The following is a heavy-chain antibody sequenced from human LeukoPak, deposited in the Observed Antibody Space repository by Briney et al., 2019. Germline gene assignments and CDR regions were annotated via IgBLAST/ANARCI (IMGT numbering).Heavy chain of an antibody. V-gene: IGHV3-23*01. CDR3: AKASQFFFDY. J-gene: IGHJ4*02. CDR2: ISGSAGST. Sequence: GGSLRLSCAASGFTFSGYAMSWVRQAPGKGLEWVLGISGSAGSTNYADSVKGRFTISRDNSKNTLYLQMNSLRAEDTAVYYCAKASQFFFDYWGQGTLVTVSS. CDR1: GFTFSGYA. D-gene: IGHD3-3*01.